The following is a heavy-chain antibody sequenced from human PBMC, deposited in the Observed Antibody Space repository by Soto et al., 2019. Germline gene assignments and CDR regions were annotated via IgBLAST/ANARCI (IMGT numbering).Heavy chain of an antibody. CDR2: IKSKSDGGTT. D-gene: IGHD3-22*01. J-gene: IGHJ6*02. V-gene: IGHV3-15*01. CDR1: GFTFTNAW. Sequence: VGSLRLSCAASGFTFTNAWMSWVRQAPGKGLEWVGRIKSKSDGGTTEYAAPVKGRFTISRDDSKKTLYMQMNSLKIEDTAVYYCTTETESSGYYYYGMDVWGQGTTVTVSS. CDR3: TTETESSGYYYYGMDV.